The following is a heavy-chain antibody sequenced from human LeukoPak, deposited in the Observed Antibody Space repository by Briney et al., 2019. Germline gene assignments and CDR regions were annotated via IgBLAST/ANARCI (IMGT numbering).Heavy chain of an antibody. J-gene: IGHJ6*03. V-gene: IGHV4-59*08. CDR2: IYYSGST. CDR1: GGSISSYY. D-gene: IGHD4-17*01. CDR3: ARGDYGEHFYYYYMDV. Sequence: SETLSLTCTVSGGSISSYYWSWIRQPPGKGLEWIGYIYYSGSTTYNPSLKSRVTISVDTSKNQFSLKLSSVTAADTAVFYCARGDYGEHFYYYYMDVWGKGTTVTISS.